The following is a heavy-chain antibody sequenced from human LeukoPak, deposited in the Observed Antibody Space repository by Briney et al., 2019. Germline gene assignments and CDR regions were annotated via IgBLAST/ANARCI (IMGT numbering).Heavy chain of an antibody. V-gene: IGHV4-34*01. CDR1: GGSFGDLY. CDR3: AREADYCDSSKCYRVRWFDP. CDR2: IHHSGTT. D-gene: IGHD2-8*01. Sequence: SETLSLTCAVHGGSFGDLYWNWIRQPPGKGLEWIGEIHHSGTTNYNPSLESRVTMAMDKSKNQISLQVNSVTTADTAVYYCAREADYCDSSKCYRVRWFDPWGPGTLVNVSS. J-gene: IGHJ5*02.